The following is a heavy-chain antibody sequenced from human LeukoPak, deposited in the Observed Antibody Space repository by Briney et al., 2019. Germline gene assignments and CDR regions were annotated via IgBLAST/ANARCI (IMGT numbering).Heavy chain of an antibody. V-gene: IGHV3-43*02. CDR3: AKEVYSSSWYRLGY. D-gene: IGHD6-13*01. CDR1: GFTFDDYA. Sequence: PGGSLRLSCAASGFTFDDYAMHWVRQAPGKGLEWVSLISGNGGSTSYEDSVKGRLTISRDNSKNSLYLQMNSLRTEDTALYYCAKEVYSSSWYRLGYWGQGTLVTVSS. CDR2: ISGNGGST. J-gene: IGHJ4*02.